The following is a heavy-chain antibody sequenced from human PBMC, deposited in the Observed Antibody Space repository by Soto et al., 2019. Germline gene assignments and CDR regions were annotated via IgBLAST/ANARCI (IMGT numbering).Heavy chain of an antibody. D-gene: IGHD3-10*01. CDR2: ISYDGSNK. V-gene: IGHV3-30-3*01. J-gene: IGHJ4*02. CDR3: ARALYTYGPSDY. CDR1: GFTFSSYA. Sequence: GGSLRLSCAASGFTFSSYAMHWVRQAPGKGLEWVAVISYDGSNKYYADSVKGRFTISRDNSKNTLYLQMNSLRAEDTAVYYCARALYTYGPSDYWGQGTLVTVSS.